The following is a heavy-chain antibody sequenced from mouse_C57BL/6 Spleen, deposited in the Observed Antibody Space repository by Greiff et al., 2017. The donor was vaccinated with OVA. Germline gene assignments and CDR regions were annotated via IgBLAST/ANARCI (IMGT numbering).Heavy chain of an antibody. V-gene: IGHV1-26*01. J-gene: IGHJ2*01. CDR2: INPNNGGT. CDR3: ARRITTAFDY. D-gene: IGHD1-2*01. Sequence: EVQLQQSGPELVKPGASVQISCKASGYTFTDYYMNWVKQSHGKSLEWIGDINPNNGGTSYNQKFKGKATLTVDKSSSTAYMELRSLTSEDSAVYYCARRITTAFDYWGQGTTLTVSS. CDR1: GYTFTDYY.